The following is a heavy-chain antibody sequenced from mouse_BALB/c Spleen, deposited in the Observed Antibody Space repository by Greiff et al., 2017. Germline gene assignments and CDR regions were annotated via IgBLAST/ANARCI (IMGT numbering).Heavy chain of an antibody. CDR3: ARGTTWFAY. CDR2: INPSSGYT. J-gene: IGHJ3*01. V-gene: IGHV1-4*01. CDR1: GYTFTSYT. D-gene: IGHD3-3*01. Sequence: QVQLQQSGADLARPGASVKLSCKASGYTFTSYTMHWVHQRPGQGLEWIGYINPSSGYTKYNQKFKDKATVTADKSSSTAYMGLSSLTSEDSAFYYCARGTTWFAYWGQGTLVTVSA.